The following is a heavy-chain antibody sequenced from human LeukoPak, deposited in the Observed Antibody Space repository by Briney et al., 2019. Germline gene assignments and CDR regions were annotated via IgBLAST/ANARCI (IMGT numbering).Heavy chain of an antibody. CDR3: ARAYGSGSYYIVY. CDR1: GYTFTSYD. D-gene: IGHD3-10*01. Sequence: ASVKVSCKASGYTFTSYDINWVRQATGQGLEWMGWMNPNSGNSGYAQKFLGRLTMTRNTSISTAYTELSSLRSEDTAVYYCARAYGSGSYYIVYWGQGTLVTVSS. V-gene: IGHV1-8*01. J-gene: IGHJ4*02. CDR2: MNPNSGNS.